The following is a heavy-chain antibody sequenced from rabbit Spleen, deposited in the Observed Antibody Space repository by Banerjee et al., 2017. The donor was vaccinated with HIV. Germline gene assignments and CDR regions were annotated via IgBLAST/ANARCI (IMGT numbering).Heavy chain of an antibody. J-gene: IGHJ4*01. CDR3: VREAGYGGYGDANL. CDR1: GFSFSNKA. CDR2: IDPVFGST. D-gene: IGHD6-1*01. V-gene: IGHV1S7*01. Sequence: QLVESGGGLVKPEGSLKLSCTASGFSFSNKAVMCWVRQAPGKGLEWIGYIDPVFGSTRYANWVNGRFTISSHNAQNTLYLQLNSLTAADTATYFCVREAGYGGYGDANLWGQGTLVTVS.